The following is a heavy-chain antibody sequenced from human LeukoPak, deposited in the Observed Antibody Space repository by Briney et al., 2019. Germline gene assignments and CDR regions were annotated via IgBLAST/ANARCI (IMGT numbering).Heavy chain of an antibody. CDR2: IKSKTDGGTA. CDR1: GFTFSNAW. D-gene: IGHD5-12*01. V-gene: IGHV3-15*01. J-gene: IGHJ4*02. Sequence: PGGSLRLSCAASGFTFSNAWMSWVRQAPGKGLEWVGRIKSKTDGGTADYAALVKGRFNIPRDESKNTVYLEKNSLKTGDTAVYYRSTGSGYDFCDLWRQGPLVSVFS. CDR3: STGSGYDFCDL.